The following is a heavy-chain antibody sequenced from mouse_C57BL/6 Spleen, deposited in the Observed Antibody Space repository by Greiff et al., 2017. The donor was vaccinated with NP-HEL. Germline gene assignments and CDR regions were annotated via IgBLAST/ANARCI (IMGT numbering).Heavy chain of an antibody. CDR2: IDPEDGET. CDR3: DRAVYYGYDGGYYFDY. V-gene: IGHV14-2*01. D-gene: IGHD2-2*01. Sequence: VQLQQSGAELVKPGASVKLSRTASGFNIKDYYMHWVKQRTEQGLEWIGRIDPEDGETKYAPKFQGKATITADPSSNTAYLPLSSLTSEDTDVYYCDRAVYYGYDGGYYFDYRGQGTTLTVSS. J-gene: IGHJ2*01. CDR1: GFNIKDYY.